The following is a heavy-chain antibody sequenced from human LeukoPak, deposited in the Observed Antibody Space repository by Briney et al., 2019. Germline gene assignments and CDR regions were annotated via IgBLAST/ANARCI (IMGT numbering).Heavy chain of an antibody. CDR2: MNPNSGNT. Sequence: GASVKVSCKASGYTFTSYDINWVRQATGQGLEWMGWMNPNSGNTGYAQKFQGRVTMTRNTSISTAYMELSSLRSEDTAVYYCAREGLGATGFGPYSYFYYYMDVWGKGTTVTVSS. CDR1: GYTFTSYD. V-gene: IGHV1-8*01. J-gene: IGHJ6*03. D-gene: IGHD1-26*01. CDR3: AREGLGATGFGPYSYFYYYMDV.